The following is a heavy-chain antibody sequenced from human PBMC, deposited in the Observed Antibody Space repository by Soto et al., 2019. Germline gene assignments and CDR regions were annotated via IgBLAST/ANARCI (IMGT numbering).Heavy chain of an antibody. Sequence: QVQLQESGPGLVKPSETLSLTCTVSGGSISSYYWSWIRQPPGKGLEWIGYIYYSGSTNYNPSLKSRVPISVDTSTNQFSRKLSSVTAAETAVYYCARAYGDCFDYWGQGTLVTVSS. CDR3: ARAYGDCFDY. CDR2: IYYSGST. D-gene: IGHD4-17*01. J-gene: IGHJ4*02. CDR1: GGSISSYY. V-gene: IGHV4-59*01.